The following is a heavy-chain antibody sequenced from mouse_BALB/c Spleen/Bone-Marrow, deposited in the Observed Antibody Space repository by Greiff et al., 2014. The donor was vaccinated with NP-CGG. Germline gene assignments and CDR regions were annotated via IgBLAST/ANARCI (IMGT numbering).Heavy chain of an antibody. V-gene: IGHV5-9-4*01. D-gene: IGHD1-1*01. J-gene: IGHJ3*01. CDR1: GFTFSTYV. Sequence: DVHLVESGGVLVKPGGSLKLSCAASGFTFSTYVMSWVRQSPEKRLEWVAEISSGGSYTYYPDTVTGRFTISRDNAKNTLYLEMSSLRSEDTAMYYCARDGCGSSDWGQGTLVTVSA. CDR3: ARDGCGSSD. CDR2: ISSGGSYT.